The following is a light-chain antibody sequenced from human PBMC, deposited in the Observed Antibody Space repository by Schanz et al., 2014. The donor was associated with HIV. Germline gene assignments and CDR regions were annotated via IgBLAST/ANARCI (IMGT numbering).Light chain of an antibody. V-gene: IGLV1-44*01. J-gene: IGLJ1*01. CDR3: GTWDSGLSVYV. CDR2: SND. CDR1: SSDIGSNT. Sequence: QSVLTQPPSASGTPGQRVTISCSGSSSDIGSNTVNWYQQLPGTAPKLLIYSNDQRPSGVPARFSGSKSGTSASLAISGLQTADEADYYCGTWDSGLSVYVFGTGTKLTVL.